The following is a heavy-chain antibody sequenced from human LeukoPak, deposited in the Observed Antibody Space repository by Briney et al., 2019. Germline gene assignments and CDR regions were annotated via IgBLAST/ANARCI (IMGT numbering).Heavy chain of an antibody. CDR2: ISSRSTNI. CDR1: GFTFSRYS. J-gene: IGHJ6*03. CDR3: ARDAQWLVPEGYFYYMDV. Sequence: GGSLRLSCVGSGFTFSRYSMNWFRQAPGKGLERVSSISSRSTNIFYADSVKGRFTISRDNAKNSLYLQMNSLGAEDTAVYYCARDAQWLVPEGYFYYMDVWGKGTTVTVSS. D-gene: IGHD6-19*01. V-gene: IGHV3-21*01.